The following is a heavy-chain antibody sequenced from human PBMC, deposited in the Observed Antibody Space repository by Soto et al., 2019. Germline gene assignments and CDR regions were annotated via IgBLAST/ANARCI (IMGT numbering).Heavy chain of an antibody. CDR2: MYYNGST. V-gene: IGHV4-39*07. D-gene: IGHD2-8*01. CDR1: GGSISSGSYY. J-gene: IGHJ4*02. CDR3: ARDNGYFDD. Sequence: SETLSLTCTGSGGSISSGSYYWGWVRQPPGKGLEWIGSMYYNGSTYYKPSLKSRVTISVDMSKNQFSLKLTSVTAADTAVYYCARDNGYFDDWGQGALVTVAS.